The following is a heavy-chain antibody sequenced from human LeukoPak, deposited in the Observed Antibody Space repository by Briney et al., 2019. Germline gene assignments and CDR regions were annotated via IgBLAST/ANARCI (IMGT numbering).Heavy chain of an antibody. Sequence: PGGSLRLSCAASGFRFSSAWMSWVRQAPGKGLEWVGRIKSKTNGGITDYAAPVKGRFTISRDDSKNTLYLQMDSLKTEDTAVYYCAREGVGGGAFDIWGQGTMVTVSA. D-gene: IGHD3-10*01. CDR2: IKSKTNGGIT. V-gene: IGHV3-15*01. CDR3: AREGVGGGAFDI. CDR1: GFRFSSAW. J-gene: IGHJ3*02.